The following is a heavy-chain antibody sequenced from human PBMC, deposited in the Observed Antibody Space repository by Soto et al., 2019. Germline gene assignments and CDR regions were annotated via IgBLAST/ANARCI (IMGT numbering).Heavy chain of an antibody. CDR1: GGTFSSYA. CDR3: ARDEYQLPNCYGMDV. V-gene: IGHV1-69*13. J-gene: IGHJ6*02. Sequence: GASVKVSCKASGGTFSSYAISWVRQAPGQGLEWMGGIIPIFGTANYAQKFQGRVTITADESTSTAYMELSSLRSEDTAVYYCARDEYQLPNCYGMDVWGQGTTVTVSS. CDR2: IIPIFGTA. D-gene: IGHD2-2*01.